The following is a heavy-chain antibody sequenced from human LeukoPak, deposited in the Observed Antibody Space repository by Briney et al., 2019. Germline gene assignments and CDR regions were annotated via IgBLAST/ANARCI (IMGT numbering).Heavy chain of an antibody. CDR2: IYYSGST. Sequence: SETLSLTCAVYGGSFSGYYWSWIRQPPGKGLEWIGSIYYSGSTYYNPSLKSRVTISVDTSKNQFSLKLSSVTAADTAVYYCARYCSSTSCSMYYYGMDVWGQGTTVTVSS. D-gene: IGHD2-2*01. J-gene: IGHJ6*02. V-gene: IGHV4-34*01. CDR1: GGSFSGYY. CDR3: ARYCSSTSCSMYYYGMDV.